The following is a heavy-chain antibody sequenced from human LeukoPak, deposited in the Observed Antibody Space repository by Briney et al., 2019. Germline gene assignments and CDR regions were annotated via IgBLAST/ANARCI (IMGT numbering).Heavy chain of an antibody. V-gene: IGHV3-15*01. Sequence: GGSLRLSCAASGFTFSNAWMSWVRQAPGKGLEWVGRIKSKTDGGTTDYAAPVKGRFTISRDDSKNTLYLQMNSLKTEDTAVYYCTTDLTGYYSLLKEDFDYWGQGTLVTVSS. CDR3: TTDLTGYYSLLKEDFDY. D-gene: IGHD3-9*01. CDR2: IKSKTDGGTT. CDR1: GFTFSNAW. J-gene: IGHJ4*02.